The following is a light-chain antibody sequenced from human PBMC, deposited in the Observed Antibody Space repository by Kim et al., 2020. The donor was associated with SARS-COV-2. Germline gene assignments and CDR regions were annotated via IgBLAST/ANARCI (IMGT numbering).Light chain of an antibody. J-gene: IGKJ1*01. CDR3: QQYGRSPRT. CDR1: PSVTSSH. V-gene: IGKV3-20*01. CDR2: GAY. Sequence: SPGERTTLPRRARPSVTSSHLAWSEQKPGKAPRLLIYGAYRRHTGPRDRFSGSGSGTDFTLNSRSPEPEDFAVYYCQQYGRSPRTFGQGHKVDIK.